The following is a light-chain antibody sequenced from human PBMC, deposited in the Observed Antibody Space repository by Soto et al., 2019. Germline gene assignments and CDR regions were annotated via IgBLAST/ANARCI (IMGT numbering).Light chain of an antibody. V-gene: IGKV3-20*01. CDR1: QSVSSSY. CDR3: QHYGTSAL. CDR2: DTS. J-gene: IGKJ3*01. Sequence: EIVLTQSPGTLSLSPGERATLSCRASQSVSSSYLAWYQQKPGQAPRLLIYDTSDRATGIPDRFSASESGTDFTLTISSLEPEDFAVYYCQHYGTSALFGPGTKVDIK.